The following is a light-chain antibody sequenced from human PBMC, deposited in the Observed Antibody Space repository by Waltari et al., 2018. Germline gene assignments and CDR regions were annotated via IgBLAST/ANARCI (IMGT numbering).Light chain of an antibody. Sequence: EIVLTQSPGTASLSPGERVPLSCRASQSVGSSSLAWYPQNPGQAPRLVIFRASRRATGIPDRFSGSGSGTDFSLTISRLEPEDFAVYYCQQHGTLPATFGQGTKVEIK. J-gene: IGKJ1*01. V-gene: IGKV3-20*01. CDR3: QQHGTLPAT. CDR2: RAS. CDR1: QSVGSSS.